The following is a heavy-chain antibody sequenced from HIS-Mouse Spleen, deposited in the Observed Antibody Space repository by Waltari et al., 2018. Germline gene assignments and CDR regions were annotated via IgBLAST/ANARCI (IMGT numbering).Heavy chain of an antibody. CDR2: IYYSGST. V-gene: IGHV4-39*07. D-gene: IGHD6-13*01. Sequence: QLQLQESGPGLVKPSETLSLTCTVPGCSISSSSYYWGWIRQPPGKGLEWIGSIYYSGSTYYNPSLKSRVTISVDTSKNQFSLKLSSVTAADTAVYYCAREIPYSSSWYDWYFDLWGSGTLVTVSS. J-gene: IGHJ2*01. CDR1: GCSISSSSYY. CDR3: AREIPYSSSWYDWYFDL.